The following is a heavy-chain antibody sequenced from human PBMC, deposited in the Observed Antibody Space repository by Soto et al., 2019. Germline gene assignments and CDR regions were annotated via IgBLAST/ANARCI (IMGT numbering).Heavy chain of an antibody. V-gene: IGHV4-31*03. Sequence: SETLSLTCPFSGGSISSGGYYWSWIRQHPGKGLEWIGYIYYSGSTYYNPSLKSRVTISVDTSKNQFSLKLSSVTAADTAVYYCARVGDSSGFADAFDIWGQGTMVTVSS. D-gene: IGHD3-22*01. J-gene: IGHJ3*02. CDR1: GGSISSGGYY. CDR3: ARVGDSSGFADAFDI. CDR2: IYYSGST.